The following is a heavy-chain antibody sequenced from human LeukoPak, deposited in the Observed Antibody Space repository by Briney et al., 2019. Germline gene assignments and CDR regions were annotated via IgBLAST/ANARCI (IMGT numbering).Heavy chain of an antibody. CDR1: GYTFTNYY. CDR2: ADPIGGST. V-gene: IGHV1-46*01. J-gene: IGHJ4*02. D-gene: IGHD4-11*01. Sequence: ASVKVPCKASGYTFTNYYIHWVRQAPGQGLEWMGIADPIGGSTNYAQKSQGRVTMTRDTSTSTVYMELSSLRSEDSAVYYCARWTTTYLDYWGQGTLVTVSS. CDR3: ARWTTTYLDY.